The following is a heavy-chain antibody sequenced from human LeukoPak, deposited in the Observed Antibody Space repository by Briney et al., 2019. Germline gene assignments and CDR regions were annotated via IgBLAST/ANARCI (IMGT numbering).Heavy chain of an antibody. CDR2: ISYDGSNK. J-gene: IGHJ6*02. Sequence: GGSLRLSCAASGFTFSSYWMSWVRQAPGKGLEWVAVISYDGSNKYYADSVKGRFTISRDNSKNTLYLQMNSLRAEDTAVYYCARTMATLYYYYYGMDVWGQGTTVTVSS. CDR3: ARTMATLYYYYYGMDV. CDR1: GFTFSSYW. D-gene: IGHD5-24*01. V-gene: IGHV3-30-3*01.